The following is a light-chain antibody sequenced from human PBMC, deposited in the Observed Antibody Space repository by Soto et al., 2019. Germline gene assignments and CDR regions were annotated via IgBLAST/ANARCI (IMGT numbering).Light chain of an antibody. CDR1: SSDIGAYNY. CDR3: IPYTTSGTYV. V-gene: IGLV2-14*03. CDR2: DVN. J-gene: IGLJ1*01. Sequence: ALKHAASGNGVPLQGLRISNTRTSSDIGAYNYVSWHQQYPGKVPKLIIYDVNNRPSGVSDRFSGSKSGYTASLTISGLQAEDEAEYYCIPYTTSGTYVFGTGTKVTVL.